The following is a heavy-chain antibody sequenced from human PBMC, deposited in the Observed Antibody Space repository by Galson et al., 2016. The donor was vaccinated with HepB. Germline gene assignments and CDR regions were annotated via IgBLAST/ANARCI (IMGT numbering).Heavy chain of an antibody. J-gene: IGHJ4*02. CDR1: GFTFSRYW. V-gene: IGHV3-74*01. Sequence: SLRLSCAASGFTFSRYWMHWVRQAPGKGLVCVSRINSDGSTTSYADSVKGRFTISRDNAKNTLYLQMNSLRAEDTAVYYCARGGGKHGPLNYWGQGTLVTVSS. CDR3: ARGGGKHGPLNY. D-gene: IGHD3-16*01. CDR2: INSDGSTT.